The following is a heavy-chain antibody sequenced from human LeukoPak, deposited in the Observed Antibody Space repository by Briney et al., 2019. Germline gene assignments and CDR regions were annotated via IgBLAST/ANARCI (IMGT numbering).Heavy chain of an antibody. CDR2: ISPYNGKT. D-gene: IGHD5-12*01. CDR1: GYTFTNYG. CDR3: ARSHSGSLRAPFDY. V-gene: IGHV1-18*01. Sequence: VSVKVSCKASGYTFTNYGIIWVRQAPGQGLEWMGWISPYNGKTNYAQKLQGRVILTTDTSTTTTYMELRSLRFDDTAIYYCARSHSGSLRAPFDYWGQGTLVTVSS. J-gene: IGHJ4*02.